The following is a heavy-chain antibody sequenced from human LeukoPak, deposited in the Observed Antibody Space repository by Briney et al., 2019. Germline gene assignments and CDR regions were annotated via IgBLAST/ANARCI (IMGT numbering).Heavy chain of an antibody. Sequence: SETLSLTCTVSGVSISSSSSYWGWIRQPPGKGLEWIGNIYYSGSTYYNPSLKSRVTISVDTSKNQFSLKLTSVTAADTAVYYCARYCSSTSCYVADAFDIWGQGTMVTVSS. V-gene: IGHV4-39*01. J-gene: IGHJ3*02. CDR3: ARYCSSTSCYVADAFDI. CDR2: IYYSGST. D-gene: IGHD2-2*01. CDR1: GVSISSSSSY.